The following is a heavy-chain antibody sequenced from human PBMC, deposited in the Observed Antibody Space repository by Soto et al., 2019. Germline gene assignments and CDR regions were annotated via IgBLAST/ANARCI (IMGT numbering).Heavy chain of an antibody. J-gene: IGHJ4*02. CDR1: GGSISGPY. CDR3: AREPSWSGYFEF. Sequence: SETLSLTCTVSGGSISGPYWSWIRQPPGKGLEWVGYIYYNGSTQYNPSLKSRVTMSVDTSKNQFSLKLNSVTAADTAVYYCAREPSWSGYFEFWGQGALVT. CDR2: IYYNGST. V-gene: IGHV4-59*11. D-gene: IGHD3-3*01.